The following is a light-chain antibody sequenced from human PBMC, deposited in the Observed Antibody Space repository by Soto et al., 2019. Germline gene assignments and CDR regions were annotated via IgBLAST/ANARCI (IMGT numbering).Light chain of an antibody. CDR2: DVS. CDR1: SSDVGNYNL. CDR3: CSYAGDSYV. Sequence: QSVLTQPASVSGSPGQSITISCTGTSSDVGNYNLVSWYQQHPGKAPKLMIYDVSKRPSGVSNRFSRSKSGNTASLTISGLQADDEADYYCCSYAGDSYVFGTGTKVTVL. V-gene: IGLV2-23*02. J-gene: IGLJ1*01.